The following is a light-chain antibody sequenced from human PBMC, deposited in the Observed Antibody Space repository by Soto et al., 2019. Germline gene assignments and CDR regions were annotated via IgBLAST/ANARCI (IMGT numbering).Light chain of an antibody. CDR1: QGIRKD. Sequence: AIHMAQSPSSLSASVVGIVTFTCRASQGIRKDLGWYQQKPGKAPKLLIYAASSLQSGVPSRFSGSGSGTDFTLTISSLQPEDFATYYCLQDYNYPWTFGQGTKVDIK. V-gene: IGKV1-6*01. J-gene: IGKJ1*01. CDR2: AAS. CDR3: LQDYNYPWT.